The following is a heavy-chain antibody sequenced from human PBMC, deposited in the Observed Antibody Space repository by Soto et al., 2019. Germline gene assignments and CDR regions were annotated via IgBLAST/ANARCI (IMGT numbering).Heavy chain of an antibody. CDR3: ARVGFNWNDDYYGMDV. V-gene: IGHV4-34*01. CDR1: GGSFSGYY. D-gene: IGHD1-20*01. J-gene: IGHJ6*02. CDR2: INHSGST. Sequence: QVQLQQWGAGLLKPSETLSLTCAVYGGSFSGYYWSWIRQPPGKGLEWIGEINHSGSTNYNPSLTGRVPLSVDTSKSQFALKLSSVTAADTAVYYCARVGFNWNDDYYGMDVWGQGTTVTVSS.